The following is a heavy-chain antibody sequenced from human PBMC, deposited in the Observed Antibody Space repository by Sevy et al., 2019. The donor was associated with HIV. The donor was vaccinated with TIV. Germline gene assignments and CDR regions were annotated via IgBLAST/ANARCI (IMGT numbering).Heavy chain of an antibody. J-gene: IGHJ4*02. V-gene: IGHV3-64D*06. D-gene: IGHD3-3*01. Sequence: GGSLRLSCSASGFTFSSYAMHWVRQAPGKGLEYDSAISSNGGSTYYADSVKGRFTISRDNSKNTLYLQMSSLRAEDTAVYNCVKDSAFNDFWSGYWVYWGQGTLVTVSS. CDR2: ISSNGGST. CDR1: GFTFSSYA. CDR3: VKDSAFNDFWSGYWVY.